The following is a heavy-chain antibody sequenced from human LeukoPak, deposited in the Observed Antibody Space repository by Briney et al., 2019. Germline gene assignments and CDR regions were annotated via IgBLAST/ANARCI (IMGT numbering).Heavy chain of an antibody. Sequence: PGGSLRLSCAASGFTFSSYWMSWVRQAPGKGLEWVAVISYDGSNKYYADSVKGRFTISRDNSKNTLYLQMNSLRAEDTAVYYCAKGSGRILTGYFDYWGQGTLVTVSS. J-gene: IGHJ4*02. CDR2: ISYDGSNK. CDR3: AKGSGRILTGYFDY. D-gene: IGHD3-9*01. CDR1: GFTFSSYW. V-gene: IGHV3-30*18.